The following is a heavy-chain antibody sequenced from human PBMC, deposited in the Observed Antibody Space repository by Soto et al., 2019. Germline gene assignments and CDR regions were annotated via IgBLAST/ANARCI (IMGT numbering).Heavy chain of an antibody. CDR3: ERDRGGKYYGSGTVTDAFDI. V-gene: IGHV4-4*07. D-gene: IGHD3-10*01. Sequence: QVQLQESGPGLVKPSETLSLTCTVSGGSISSYYWSWIRQPAGKGLEWIGRIYTSGRTNYNPSLKSRVTMSVDTSKNQFSLKLSSVTAADTAVYYCERDRGGKYYGSGTVTDAFDIWGQGTMVTVSS. J-gene: IGHJ3*02. CDR1: GGSISSYY. CDR2: IYTSGRT.